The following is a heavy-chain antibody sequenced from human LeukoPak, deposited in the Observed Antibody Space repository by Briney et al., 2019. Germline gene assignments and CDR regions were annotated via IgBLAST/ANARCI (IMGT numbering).Heavy chain of an antibody. CDR2: INHSGST. Sequence: SETLSLTCAVYGGSFSGYYWSWIRQPPGKGLEWIGEINHSGSTNYNPSLKSRVTISVDTSKNQFSLKLSSVTAADTAVYYCARGSSGWYDWFDPWGQGTMVTVSS. D-gene: IGHD6-19*01. CDR3: ARGSSGWYDWFDP. CDR1: GGSFSGYY. J-gene: IGHJ3*01. V-gene: IGHV4-34*01.